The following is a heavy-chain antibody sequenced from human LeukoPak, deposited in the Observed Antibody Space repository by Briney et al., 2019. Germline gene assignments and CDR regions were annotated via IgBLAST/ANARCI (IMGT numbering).Heavy chain of an antibody. D-gene: IGHD6-19*01. CDR1: GYTFTSYG. Sequence: VASVKVSCKASGYTFTSYGISWVRQAPGQGLEWMGWISAYNGNTNYAQKLQGRVTMTTDTSTSTAYMELSSLRSEDTAVYYCAAKQWLVRYDAFDIWGQGTMVTVSS. CDR2: ISAYNGNT. V-gene: IGHV1-18*01. J-gene: IGHJ3*02. CDR3: AAKQWLVRYDAFDI.